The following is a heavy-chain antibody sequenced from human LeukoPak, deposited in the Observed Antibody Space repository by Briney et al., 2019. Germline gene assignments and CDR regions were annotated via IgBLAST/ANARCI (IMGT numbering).Heavy chain of an antibody. Sequence: PSETLSLTCAVYGGSFSGYYWSWIRQPPGKGLEWIGEINHSGSTNYNPSLKSRVTISVDTSKNQFSLKLSSVTAADTAVYYCARGLSVATIIYYYYYMDVWGKGTTVTVSS. J-gene: IGHJ6*03. CDR1: GGSFSGYY. CDR2: INHSGST. D-gene: IGHD5-12*01. V-gene: IGHV4-34*01. CDR3: ARGLSVATIIYYYYYMDV.